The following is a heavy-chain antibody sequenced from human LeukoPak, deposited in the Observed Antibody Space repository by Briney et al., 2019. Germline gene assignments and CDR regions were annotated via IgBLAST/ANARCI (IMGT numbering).Heavy chain of an antibody. V-gene: IGHV4-4*07. CDR2: MYSSGTI. D-gene: IGHD6-6*01. CDR1: GDSISSSY. CDR3: ARHPFSTSSIDY. Sequence: NPSETLSLTCTVSGDSISSSYWSWIRQPAGKGLEWIGRMYSSGTIKYNPSLKSRVTMSEDTSKNQFSLKLNSVTATDTAVYYCARHPFSTSSIDYWGQGTLVTVSS. J-gene: IGHJ4*02.